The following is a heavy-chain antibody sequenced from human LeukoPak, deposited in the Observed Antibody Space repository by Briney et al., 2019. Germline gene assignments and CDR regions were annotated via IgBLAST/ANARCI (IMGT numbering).Heavy chain of an antibody. V-gene: IGHV3-30*03. J-gene: IGHJ4*02. CDR2: ISYDGSNK. CDR3: ARDAPPVV. Sequence: PGRSLRLSCAASGFTFSSYGMHWVRQAPGKGLEWVAVISYDGSNKYYADSVKGRFTISRDNVKNTLYLQMNSLRAEDTAVYYCARDAPPVVWGQGALVTVSS. D-gene: IGHD3-16*02. CDR1: GFTFSSYG.